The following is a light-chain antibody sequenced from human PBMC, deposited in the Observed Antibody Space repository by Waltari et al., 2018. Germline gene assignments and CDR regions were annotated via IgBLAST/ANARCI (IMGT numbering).Light chain of an antibody. CDR3: CSYAGSSTPYV. J-gene: IGLJ1*01. CDR1: SSDVGSYHI. V-gene: IGLV2-23*02. Sequence: QSALTQPPSVSGSPGQAITISCPGTSSDVGSYHIVSWYRQHPGKAPKLLIYEVSKRPSGVSNRFSGSKSGNAASLTISGLQAEDEADYYCCSYAGSSTPYVFGTGTKVTVL. CDR2: EVS.